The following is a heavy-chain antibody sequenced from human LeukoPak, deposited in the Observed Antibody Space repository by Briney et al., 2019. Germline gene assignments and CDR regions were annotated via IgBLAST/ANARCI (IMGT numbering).Heavy chain of an antibody. CDR1: GGSISSSNW. J-gene: IGHJ4*02. V-gene: IGHV4-4*02. Sequence: SGTLSLTCAVSGGSISSSNWWSWVRQPPGKGLEWIGEIYHSGSTNYNPSLKSRVTISVDTSKNQFSLKLSSVTAADTAVYYCARGGGSSSWYYFDYWGQGTLVTVSS. CDR3: ARGGGSSSWYYFDY. CDR2: IYHSGST. D-gene: IGHD6-13*01.